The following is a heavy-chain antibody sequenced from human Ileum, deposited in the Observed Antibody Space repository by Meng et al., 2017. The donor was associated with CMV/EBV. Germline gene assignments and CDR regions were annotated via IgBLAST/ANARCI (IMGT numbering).Heavy chain of an antibody. V-gene: IGHV3-23*01. CDR3: AKISGYNIWGAFDI. CDR1: GFTFSSYA. CDR2: VSGSGRSS. Sequence: GGSLRLSCAASGFTFSSYAMSWVRQAPGKGLEWVSGVSGSGRSSYFADSVKGRFTISRDDSKNTVDLQMDSLTDEDTAIYYCAKISGYNIWGAFDIWGQGALVTVSS. D-gene: IGHD7-27*01. J-gene: IGHJ3*02.